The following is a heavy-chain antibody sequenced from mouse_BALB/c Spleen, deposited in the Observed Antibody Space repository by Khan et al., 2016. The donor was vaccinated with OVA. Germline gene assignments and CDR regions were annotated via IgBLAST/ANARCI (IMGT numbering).Heavy chain of an antibody. Sequence: VQLKESGGDLVKPGGSLKLSCAASGFTFSTYGMSWVRQTPDKRLEWVATVSTGGGYTYYPDSVKGRFTISRDNAKNTLYLQMSGLKSEDTAMFYCTRLAYYCDSGGFAYWGQGTLVTVSA. CDR1: GFTFSTYG. J-gene: IGHJ3*01. CDR2: VSTGGGYT. CDR3: TRLAYYCDSGGFAY. D-gene: IGHD1-1*01. V-gene: IGHV5-6*01.